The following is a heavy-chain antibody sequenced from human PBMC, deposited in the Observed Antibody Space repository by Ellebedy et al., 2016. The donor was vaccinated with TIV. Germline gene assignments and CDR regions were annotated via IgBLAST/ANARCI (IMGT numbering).Heavy chain of an antibody. CDR3: ARDMAWGNERVIDAFDI. V-gene: IGHV3-48*04. CDR2: MSGSTITT. Sequence: ETLSLTCAASGFSFSSYSMNWVRQAPGKGLEWVSYMSGSTITTYYADSVKGRFTISRDNAQNSLFLQMNSLRAEDTAVYYCARDMAWGNERVIDAFDIWGQGTMVTVSS. D-gene: IGHD7-27*01. CDR1: GFSFSSYS. J-gene: IGHJ3*02.